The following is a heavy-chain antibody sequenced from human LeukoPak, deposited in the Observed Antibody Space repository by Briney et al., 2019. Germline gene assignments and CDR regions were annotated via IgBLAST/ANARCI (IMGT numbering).Heavy chain of an antibody. V-gene: IGHV4-59*12. CDR1: GVSISSYY. J-gene: IGHJ6*03. Sequence: PSETLSLTCTVSGVSISSYYWSWIRQPPGKGLEWIGYIYYSGSTNYNPSLKSRVTISVDTSKNQFSLKLSSVTAADTAVYYCARGYCSGGSCYSYYYYNYMDVWGKGTTVTVSS. CDR2: IYYSGST. CDR3: ARGYCSGGSCYSYYYYNYMDV. D-gene: IGHD2-15*01.